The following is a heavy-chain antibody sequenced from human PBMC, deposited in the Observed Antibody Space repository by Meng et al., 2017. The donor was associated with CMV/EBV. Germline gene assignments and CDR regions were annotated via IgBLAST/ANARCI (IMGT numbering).Heavy chain of an antibody. Sequence: SGPTLVKPPETLTLTCTVSGFSLSNAKVGVSWIRQPPGKALEWLAHIFSNDDKTYNTSLKRRLAIFKDTSRSQVVLTMTNLDPVDTATYYCARIAARRGWFDPWGQGTLVTVSS. V-gene: IGHV2-26*01. J-gene: IGHJ5*02. CDR3: ARIAARRGWFDP. CDR2: IFSNDDK. CDR1: GFSLSNAKVG. D-gene: IGHD6-6*01.